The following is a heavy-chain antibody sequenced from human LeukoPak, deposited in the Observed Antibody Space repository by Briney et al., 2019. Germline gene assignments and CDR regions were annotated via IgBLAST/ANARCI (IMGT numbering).Heavy chain of an antibody. CDR2: ISSSSSYI. J-gene: IGHJ4*02. D-gene: IGHD3-22*01. CDR3: ARDRFYDSTPDFDY. V-gene: IGHV3-21*01. CDR1: GFTFSSYS. Sequence: GGSLRLSCAASGFTFSSYSMNWVRQAPGKGLEWVSSISSSSSYIYYADSVKGRFPISRDNAKNSLYLQMNSLRAEDTAVYYCARDRFYDSTPDFDYWGQGTLVTVSS.